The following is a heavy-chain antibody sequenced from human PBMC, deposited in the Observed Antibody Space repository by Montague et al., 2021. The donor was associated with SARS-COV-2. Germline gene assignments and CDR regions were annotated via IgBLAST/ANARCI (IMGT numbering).Heavy chain of an antibody. Sequence: PLRLSCAASGFTFSSYAMHWVRQAPGKGLEWVAVISYDGSNKYYADSVKGRFTISRDNSKNTLYLQMNSLRAEDTAVYYCARDLGGYYGMDVWGQGTTVTVSS. D-gene: IGHD3-16*01. CDR1: GFTFSSYA. V-gene: IGHV3-30-3*01. J-gene: IGHJ6*02. CDR2: ISYDGSNK. CDR3: ARDLGGYYGMDV.